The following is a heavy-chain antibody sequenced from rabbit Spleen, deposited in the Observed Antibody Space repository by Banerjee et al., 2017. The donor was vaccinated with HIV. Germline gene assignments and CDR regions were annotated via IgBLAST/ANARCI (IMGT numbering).Heavy chain of an antibody. J-gene: IGHJ6*01. D-gene: IGHD8-1*01. CDR3: ARTGSSFSTYGMDL. CDR2: IDAGSSGFT. Sequence: QQLVESGGGLVKPGASLTLTCTASGFSFSSSSYMCWVRQAPGKGLEWIACIDAGSSGFTYFASWAKGRFTCSKTSSTTATLQMTRLTVADTATYFCARTGSSFSTYGMDLWGPGTLVTVS. V-gene: IGHV1S40*01. CDR1: GFSFSSSSY.